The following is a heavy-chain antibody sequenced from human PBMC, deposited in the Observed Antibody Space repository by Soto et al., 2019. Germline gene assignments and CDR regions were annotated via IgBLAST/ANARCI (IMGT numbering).Heavy chain of an antibody. CDR2: IIPILGIA. J-gene: IGHJ4*02. CDR3: ARDSVYDFWSGYSY. Sequence: SVKVSCKASGYTLTSYGISWVRQAPGQGLEWMGRIIPILGIANYAQKFQGRVTITADKSTSTAYMELSSLRSEDTAVYYCARDSVYDFWSGYSYWGQGTLVTVSS. D-gene: IGHD3-3*01. V-gene: IGHV1-69*04. CDR1: GYTLTSYG.